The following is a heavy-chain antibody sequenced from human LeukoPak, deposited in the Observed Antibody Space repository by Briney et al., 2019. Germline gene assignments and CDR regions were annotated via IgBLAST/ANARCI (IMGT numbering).Heavy chain of an antibody. J-gene: IGHJ6*03. V-gene: IGHV6-1*01. CDR2: TYYRSKWYN. D-gene: IGHD7-27*01. CDR3: ARGSGLPNWGILGYYYYYYMDV. CDR1: GDSVSSNSAA. Sequence: SQTLSLTCAISGDSVSSNSAAWNWIRQSPSRGLEWLGRTYYRSKWYNDYAVSVKSRITINPDTSKNQFSLQLNSVTPEDTAVYYCARGSGLPNWGILGYYYYYYMDVWGKGTTVTVSS.